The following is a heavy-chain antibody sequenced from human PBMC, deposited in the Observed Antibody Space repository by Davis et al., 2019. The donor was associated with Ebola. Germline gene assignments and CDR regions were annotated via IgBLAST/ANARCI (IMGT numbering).Heavy chain of an antibody. CDR3: ARDSPLAGTQYFDY. J-gene: IGHJ4*02. D-gene: IGHD1-1*01. CDR2: IIPIFGTA. CDR1: GGTFSSYA. Sequence: AASVKVSCKASGGTFSSYAISWVRQAPGQGLEWMGGIIPIFGTANYAQKFQGRVTITADESTSTAYMELCSLRSEDTAVYYCARDSPLAGTQYFDYWGQGTLVTVSS. V-gene: IGHV1-69*13.